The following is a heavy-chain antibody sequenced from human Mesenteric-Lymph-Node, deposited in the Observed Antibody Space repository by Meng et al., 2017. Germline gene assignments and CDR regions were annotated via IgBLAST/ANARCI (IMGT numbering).Heavy chain of an antibody. Sequence: GESLKISCAACGFTFSSYDMHWVRQATGKGLEWVSAIGTAGDTYYPGSVKGQFTISRDNAKNSLYLQMNSLRAEDTAVYYCARDRPAYCGGDCYSIGAFDIWGQGTMVTVSS. CDR1: GFTFSSYD. J-gene: IGHJ3*02. D-gene: IGHD2-21*02. CDR2: IGTAGDT. CDR3: ARDRPAYCGGDCYSIGAFDI. V-gene: IGHV3-13*03.